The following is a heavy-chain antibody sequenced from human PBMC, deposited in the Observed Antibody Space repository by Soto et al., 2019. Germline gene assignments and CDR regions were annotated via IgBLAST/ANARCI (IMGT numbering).Heavy chain of an antibody. CDR2: TYYKSKWNN. CDR1: WNNGSINSAG. Sequence: PCQTLSLTCVISWNNGSINSAGWNWIRPSPSRGREWLGRTYYKSKWNNDYAASVKGRLNVNPDTYKNQFSLHLNYVTHEEPGVYYWARKSWNAPTALDFWGQGKQVTVSS. V-gene: IGHV6-1*01. CDR3: ARKSWNAPTALDF. D-gene: IGHD1-1*01. J-gene: IGHJ4*02.